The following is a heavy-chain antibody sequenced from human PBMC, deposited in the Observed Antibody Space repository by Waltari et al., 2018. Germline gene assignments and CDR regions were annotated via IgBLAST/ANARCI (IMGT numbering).Heavy chain of an antibody. V-gene: IGHV3-21*01. D-gene: IGHD2-15*01. CDR1: GFTFSRYS. CDR3: ARVVVATTNWFDP. CDR2: ISSSSSYI. Sequence: EVQLVESGGGLVKPGGSLRLSCAASGFTFSRYSMNLVRQAPGKGLEWVSSISSSSSYIYYADSVKVRFTISRDNAKNSLYLQMNSLRAEDTAVYYCARVVVATTNWFDPWGQGTLVTVSS. J-gene: IGHJ5*02.